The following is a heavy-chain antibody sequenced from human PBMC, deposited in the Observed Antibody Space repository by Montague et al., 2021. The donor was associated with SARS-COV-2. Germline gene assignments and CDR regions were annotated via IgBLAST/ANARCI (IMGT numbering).Heavy chain of an antibody. V-gene: IGHV3-48*03. D-gene: IGHD4-11*01. CDR2: ISSSGTSI. Sequence: FLRLSCAISGFTFSSYEMNWVRQAPGKGLEWLSKISSSGTSIYYADSVKGRFTISRDNAKNSLYLQMNSPRAEDTAVYHCARELLQFKGIFPYSYGMDVWGQGTPVTVSS. J-gene: IGHJ6*02. CDR1: GFTFSSYE. CDR3: ARELLQFKGIFPYSYGMDV.